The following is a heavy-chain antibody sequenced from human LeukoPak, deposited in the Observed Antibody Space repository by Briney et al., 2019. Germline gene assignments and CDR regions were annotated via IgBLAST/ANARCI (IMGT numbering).Heavy chain of an antibody. CDR1: GFTFSSYG. D-gene: IGHD3-3*01. V-gene: IGHV3-74*01. Sequence: GGSLRLSCAASGFTFSSYGMHWIRQVPGKGLVWVSHIKYDGSATNYADSVKGRFTISRDNAKNTLYLQMNSLRAEDTAVYYCVSGSLQSGYNFDYWGQGALVTVSS. CDR2: IKYDGSAT. J-gene: IGHJ4*02. CDR3: VSGSLQSGYNFDY.